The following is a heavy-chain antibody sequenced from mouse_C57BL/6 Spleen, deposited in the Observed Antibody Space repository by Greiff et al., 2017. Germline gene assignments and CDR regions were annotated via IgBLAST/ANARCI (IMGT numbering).Heavy chain of an antibody. CDR1: GYTFTSYW. CDR2: IHPNSGSS. CDR3: ARGDPVVANYAMDY. Sequence: QVQLQQPGAELVKPGASVKLSCKASGYTFTSYWMHWVKQRPGQGLEWIGMIHPNSGSSNYNEKFKSKATLTVDKSSSTAYMQLSSLTSEDSAVYYCARGDPVVANYAMDYWVQGTSVTVSS. V-gene: IGHV1-64*01. D-gene: IGHD1-1*01. J-gene: IGHJ4*01.